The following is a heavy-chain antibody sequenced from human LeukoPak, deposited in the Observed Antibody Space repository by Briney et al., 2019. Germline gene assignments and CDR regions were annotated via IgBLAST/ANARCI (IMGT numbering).Heavy chain of an antibody. D-gene: IGHD5-24*01. V-gene: IGHV4-39*01. CDR2: IFYSGNT. Sequence: SSETLSLTCTVSGGSINSSSYYWGWIRPPPGKGLEWIGSIFYSGNTYDNPSLKSRVTISVDTSKNQFSLKLNSVTAADTAVYYCARHRSKWLQSSFDYWGQGTLVTVSS. CDR3: ARHRSKWLQSSFDY. J-gene: IGHJ4*02. CDR1: GGSINSSSYY.